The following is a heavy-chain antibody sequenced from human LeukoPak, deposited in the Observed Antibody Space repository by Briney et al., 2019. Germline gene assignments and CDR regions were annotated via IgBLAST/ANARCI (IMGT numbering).Heavy chain of an antibody. D-gene: IGHD3-22*01. CDR1: GYTFTDHT. J-gene: IGHJ3*01. V-gene: IGHV1-2*02. CDR2: INPNIGTT. CDR3: ARRYDSRGPVTFDF. Sequence: ASAKVSCEASGYTFTDHTIHWVRQAPRQGLEWMGWINPNIGTTDYAKRFQGRLTVTRDTSINTAFMELSSLNPDDTAVFYCARRYDSRGPVTFDFWGQGTLVTVSS.